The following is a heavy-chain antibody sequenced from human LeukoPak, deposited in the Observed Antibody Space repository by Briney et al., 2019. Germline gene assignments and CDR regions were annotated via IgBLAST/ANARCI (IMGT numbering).Heavy chain of an antibody. D-gene: IGHD3-16*01. J-gene: IGHJ6*02. CDR1: GFTFSSYW. CDR2: IWYDGSDK. CDR3: AGGPRMDV. Sequence: GGSLRLSCAASGFTFSSYWMHWVRQAPGKGLEWVAVIWYDGSDKYYADSVKGRFTISRDNSKSTLYLQMNSLRTDDTALYYCAGGPRMDVWGQGTTVTVSS. V-gene: IGHV3-33*08.